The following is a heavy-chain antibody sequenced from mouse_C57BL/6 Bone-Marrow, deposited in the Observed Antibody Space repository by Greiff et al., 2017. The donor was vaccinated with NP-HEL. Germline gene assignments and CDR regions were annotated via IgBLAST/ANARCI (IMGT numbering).Heavy chain of an antibody. Sequence: QVQLQQPGAELVMPAASVKLSCKASGYTFTSYWMHWVKQRPGQGLEWIGEIDPSDSYTNYNQKFKGKSTLTVDKSSSTAYMQLSSLTSEDSAVYYCAREGYYYYAMDYWGQGTSVTVSS. V-gene: IGHV1-69*01. CDR2: IDPSDSYT. D-gene: IGHD3-1*01. CDR3: AREGYYYYAMDY. J-gene: IGHJ4*01. CDR1: GYTFTSYW.